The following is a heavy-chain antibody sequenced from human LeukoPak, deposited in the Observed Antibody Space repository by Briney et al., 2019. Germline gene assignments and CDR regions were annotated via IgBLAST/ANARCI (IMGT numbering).Heavy chain of an antibody. D-gene: IGHD3-3*01. CDR1: GGSISSYY. V-gene: IGHV4-4*07. CDR2: IYTSGST. Sequence: SETLSLTCTVSGGSISSYYWSWIRQPAGKGLEWIGRIYTSGSTNYNPSLKSRVTMSVGTSKNQFSLKLSSVTAADTAVYYCARGKPYYDFWSGYENYYYYYMDVWGKGTTVTVSS. J-gene: IGHJ6*03. CDR3: ARGKPYYDFWSGYENYYYYYMDV.